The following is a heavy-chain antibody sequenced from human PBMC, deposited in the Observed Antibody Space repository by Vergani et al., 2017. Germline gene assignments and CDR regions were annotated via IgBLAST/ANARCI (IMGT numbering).Heavy chain of an antibody. CDR2: IRYDGINK. CDR3: AKDVYYGSGLYYFDY. D-gene: IGHD3-10*01. J-gene: IGHJ4*02. CDR1: EFIFSNYG. V-gene: IGHV3-30*02. Sequence: QVQLVESGGGVVQPGGSLRLSCAASEFIFSNYGMHWVRQAPGKGLEWVAFIRYDGINKYYADSVKGRFTISRDNSKNTLYLQMNSLRAEDTAVYYCAKDVYYGSGLYYFDYWGQGPLVTVSS.